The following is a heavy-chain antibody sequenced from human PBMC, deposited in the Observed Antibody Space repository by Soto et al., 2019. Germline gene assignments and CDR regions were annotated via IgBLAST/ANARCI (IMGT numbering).Heavy chain of an antibody. V-gene: IGHV3-15*01. Sequence: SWVRQAPGKGLEWVGRIKSKTDGGTTDYAAPVKGRFTISRDDSKNTLYLQMNSLKTEDTAVYYCTTDIIRGYCSGGSCYLRRGYWGQGTLVTVSS. CDR2: IKSKTDGGTT. D-gene: IGHD2-15*01. CDR3: TTDIIRGYCSGGSCYLRRGY. J-gene: IGHJ4*02.